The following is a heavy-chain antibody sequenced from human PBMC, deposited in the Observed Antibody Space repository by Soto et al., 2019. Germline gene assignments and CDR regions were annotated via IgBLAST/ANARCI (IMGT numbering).Heavy chain of an antibody. J-gene: IGHJ3*02. CDR1: GGSFSGYY. Sequence: SETLSLTCAVYGGSFSGYYWSWIRQPPGKGLEWIGEINHSGSTNYNPSLKSRVTISVDTSKNQFSLKLSSVTAADTAVYYCARAAYCSSTSCHGGGAFDIRGQGTMVTVSS. D-gene: IGHD2-2*01. V-gene: IGHV4-34*01. CDR3: ARAAYCSSTSCHGGGAFDI. CDR2: INHSGST.